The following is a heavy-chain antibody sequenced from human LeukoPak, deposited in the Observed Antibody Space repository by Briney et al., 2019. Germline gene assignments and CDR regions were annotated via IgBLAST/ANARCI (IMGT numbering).Heavy chain of an antibody. J-gene: IGHJ4*02. D-gene: IGHD6-13*01. Sequence: GGSLRLSCAASGFTFDDHGMSWVRQAPGKGLEWVSGKWDGGGTGYADSVKGRFTISRDNAKNSVYLQMNSLRAEDTALYYCVRGSGSSWYFYFDYWGQGTLVTVSS. V-gene: IGHV3-20*04. CDR3: VRGSGSSWYFYFDY. CDR1: GFTFDDHG. CDR2: KWDGGGT.